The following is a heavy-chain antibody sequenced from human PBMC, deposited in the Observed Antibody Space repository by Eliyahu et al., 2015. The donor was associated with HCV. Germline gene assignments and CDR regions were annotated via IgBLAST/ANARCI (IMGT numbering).Heavy chain of an antibody. J-gene: IGHJ6*02. D-gene: IGHD4-11*01. CDR1: GYSFTSYE. Sequence: QVQLEQSGAEVRKPGASVKVSCKASGYSFTSYEISWVRQAPGQGLEWMAWMNPNNGNRGFAQKFQGRVTMTRDISLSTAYMELSSLRSDDTAMYYCARGSFKVTVLGDNGMDVWGQGTTVTVSS. CDR3: ARGSFKVTVLGDNGMDV. CDR2: MNPNNGNR. V-gene: IGHV1-8*01.